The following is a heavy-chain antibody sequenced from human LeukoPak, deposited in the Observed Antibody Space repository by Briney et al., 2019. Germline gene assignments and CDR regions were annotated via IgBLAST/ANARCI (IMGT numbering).Heavy chain of an antibody. J-gene: IGHJ4*02. CDR2: VHSRGRT. V-gene: IGHV4-39*07. Sequence: PSETLSLTCTVSGDSISSGNYYWGWIRQPPGKGPEWIGSVHSRGRTYYNPSLTSRVTVSSDTSKNQFYLKLTLVTAADTAVYYCTREIGGTTVHYWGQGTLVTVSS. CDR3: TREIGGTTVHY. D-gene: IGHD1-7*01. CDR1: GDSISSGNYY.